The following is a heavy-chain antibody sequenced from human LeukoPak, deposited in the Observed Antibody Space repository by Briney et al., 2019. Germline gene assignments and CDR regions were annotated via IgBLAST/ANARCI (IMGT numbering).Heavy chain of an antibody. D-gene: IGHD2/OR15-2a*01. V-gene: IGHV4-4*02. CDR1: GFTFSNAW. CDR2: IHHSGSS. CDR3: ARENILYAMDV. J-gene: IGHJ6*04. Sequence: GSLRLSCAASGFTFSNAWMSWVRQAPGKGLEWIGEIHHSGSSNYNPSLKSRVTMSVDKSKNQFSLKWRSVTAADTAVYYCARENILYAMDVWGKGTSVTISS.